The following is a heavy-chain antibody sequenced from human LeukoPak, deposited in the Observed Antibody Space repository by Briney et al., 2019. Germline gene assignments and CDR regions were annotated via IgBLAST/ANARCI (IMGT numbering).Heavy chain of an antibody. CDR3: ARDSYYDFWSGYSHFDY. CDR2: ISSSSSYI. Sequence: GGSLRLSCATSGFTFSSYSMNWVRQAPGKGLEWVSSISSSSSYIYYADSVKGRFTISRDNAKNSLYLQMNSLRAEDTAVYYCARDSYYDFWSGYSHFDYWGQGTLVTVSS. V-gene: IGHV3-21*01. CDR1: GFTFSSYS. J-gene: IGHJ4*02. D-gene: IGHD3-3*01.